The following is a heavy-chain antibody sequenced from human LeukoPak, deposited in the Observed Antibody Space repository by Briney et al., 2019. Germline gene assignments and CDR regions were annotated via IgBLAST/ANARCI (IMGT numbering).Heavy chain of an antibody. CDR2: IYHSGST. CDR3: ARDVGISGTAFDY. V-gene: IGHV4-30-2*01. D-gene: IGHD1-26*01. Sequence: PSETLSLTCAVSGGSISSGGYSWSWIRQPPGKGLEWIGYIYHSGSTYYNPSLKSRVTISVDRSKNQFSLKLSSVTAADTAVYYCARDVGISGTAFDYWGQGTLVTVSS. CDR1: GGSISSGGYS. J-gene: IGHJ4*02.